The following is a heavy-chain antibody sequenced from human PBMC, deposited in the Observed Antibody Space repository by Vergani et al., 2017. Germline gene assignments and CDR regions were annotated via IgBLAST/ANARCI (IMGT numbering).Heavy chain of an antibody. V-gene: IGHV3-23*04. CDR2: ISGSGVSA. CDR3: ARMGGYDEGDAFRIGYFDS. D-gene: IGHD3-22*01. J-gene: IGHJ4*02. Sequence: EVQLVESGGGLVQPGGSLRLSCAASEFTFSNSAMNWVRQAPGKGLEWVSGISGSGVSAYYTDSVKGRFTISRDNSKNMLFLQMNNLRTEDTAIYYCARMGGYDEGDAFRIGYFDSWGPGILVTVSS. CDR1: EFTFSNSA.